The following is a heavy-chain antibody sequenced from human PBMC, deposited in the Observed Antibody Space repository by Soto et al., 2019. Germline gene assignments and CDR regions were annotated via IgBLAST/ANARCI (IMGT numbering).Heavy chain of an antibody. CDR3: ARDRSTYGGGGTGEVKENWFDP. CDR1: GGSIIRYY. D-gene: IGHD2-8*01. V-gene: IGHV4-59*01. J-gene: IGHJ5*02. Sequence: KASETLSLTCSVSGGSIIRYYWSWIRQPPGKGLEWIGYAYYSGDTGYNPSLKSRVTMAVDTSKNQVSLKLGSVTAADTAVYYCARDRSTYGGGGTGEVKENWFDPWGQGALVTVSS. CDR2: AYYSGDT.